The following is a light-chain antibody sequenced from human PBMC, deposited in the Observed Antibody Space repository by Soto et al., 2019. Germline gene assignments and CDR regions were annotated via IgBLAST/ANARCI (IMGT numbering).Light chain of an antibody. CDR1: LNVNSY. J-gene: IGKJ5*01. CDR3: QQRQYWPPIT. Sequence: VLTQSPATLSLSPWERATLSCRASLNVNSYLAWYQQKPGQAPRLLIYDASNRAAGIPARFSGSGSGTDFTLTISSLEPEDFAIYYCQQRQYWPPITFGQGTRLEI. CDR2: DAS. V-gene: IGKV3-11*01.